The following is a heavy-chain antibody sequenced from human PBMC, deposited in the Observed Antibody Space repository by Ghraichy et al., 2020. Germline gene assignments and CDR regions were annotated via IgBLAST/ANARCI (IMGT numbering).Heavy chain of an antibody. CDR3: ALVVAATWDGRYYFDY. V-gene: IGHV3-23*01. Sequence: GGSLRLSCAASGFTFSSYAMSWVRQAPGQGLEWVSASSGSGGSTYYADSVKGRFTISRDNSKNTLYLQMNSLKAEATAVYYCALVVAATWDGRYYFDYWGQGTLVTVSS. J-gene: IGHJ4*02. D-gene: IGHD2-15*01. CDR1: GFTFSSYA. CDR2: SSGSGGST.